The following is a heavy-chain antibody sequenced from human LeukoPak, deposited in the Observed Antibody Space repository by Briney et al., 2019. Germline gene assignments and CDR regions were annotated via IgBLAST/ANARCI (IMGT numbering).Heavy chain of an antibody. CDR3: ARDLTSFGSFDY. D-gene: IGHD3-10*01. J-gene: IGHJ4*02. CDR2: INPNSGGT. Sequence: ASVKVSCKASGYTFTGYYMHWVRQAPGQGLEWMGWINPNSGGTNYAQKFQGRVTMTGDTSISTAYMELSRLRSDDTAVYYCARDLTSFGSFDYWGQGTLVTVSS. V-gene: IGHV1-2*02. CDR1: GYTFTGYY.